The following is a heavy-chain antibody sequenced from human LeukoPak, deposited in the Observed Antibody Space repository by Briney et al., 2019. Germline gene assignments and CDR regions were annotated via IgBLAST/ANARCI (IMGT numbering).Heavy chain of an antibody. D-gene: IGHD3-10*02. V-gene: IGHV3-21*01. CDR1: GFTFSSYS. CDR3: AELGITMIGGV. CDR2: ISTSSSYI. Sequence: GGSLRLSCAASGFTFSSYSMNWVRQAPGKGLEWVSSISTSSSYIHYADSVKGRFTISRDDAKNSLYLQMNSLRAEDTAVYYCAELGITMIGGVWGKGTTVTISS. J-gene: IGHJ6*04.